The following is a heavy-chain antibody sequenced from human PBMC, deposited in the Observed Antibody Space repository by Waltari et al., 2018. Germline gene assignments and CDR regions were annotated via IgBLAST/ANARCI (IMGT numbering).Heavy chain of an antibody. CDR1: GVTFSNYD. Sequence: EVHLLESGGGVVQPGGSLSLSCAASGVTFSNYDMNWVRQAPGKGLEWVSALGAGVGHTYYADSVKGRFTISRDNSKNTLYLQMNSLRAEDTAVYYYAKELQYNHGYDALDIWGQGTMVTVS. CDR3: AKELQYNHGYDALDI. V-gene: IGHV3-23*01. D-gene: IGHD5-18*01. J-gene: IGHJ3*02. CDR2: LGAGVGHT.